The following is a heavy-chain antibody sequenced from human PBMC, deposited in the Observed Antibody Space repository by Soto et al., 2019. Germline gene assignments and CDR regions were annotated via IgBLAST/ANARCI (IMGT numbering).Heavy chain of an antibody. D-gene: IGHD1-26*01. V-gene: IGHV7-4-1*02. CDR3: ARDNLDYTFSGSYWFDP. J-gene: IGHJ5*02. Sequence: ASVKVSCKASGYTFTSYAMNWVRQAPGQGLEWMGWINTNTGNPTYAQGFTGRFVFSLDTSVSTAYLQISSLKAEDTAVYYCARDNLDYTFSGSYWFDPWGQGTLVTVSS. CDR2: INTNTGNP. CDR1: GYTFTSYA.